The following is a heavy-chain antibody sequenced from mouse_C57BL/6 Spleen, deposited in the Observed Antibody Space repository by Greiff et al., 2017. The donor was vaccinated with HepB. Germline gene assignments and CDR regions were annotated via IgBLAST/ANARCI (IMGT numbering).Heavy chain of an antibody. V-gene: IGHV5-17*01. J-gene: IGHJ2*01. CDR2: ISSGSSTI. CDR3: LYGNYFDY. D-gene: IGHD2-10*02. CDR1: GFTFSSYG. Sequence: EVNVVESGGDLVKPGGSLKLSCAASGFTFSSYGMSWVRQTPEKGLEWVAYISSGSSTIYYADTVKGRFTISRDNAKNTLFLQMTSLRSEDTAMYYCLYGNYFDYWGQGTTLTVSS.